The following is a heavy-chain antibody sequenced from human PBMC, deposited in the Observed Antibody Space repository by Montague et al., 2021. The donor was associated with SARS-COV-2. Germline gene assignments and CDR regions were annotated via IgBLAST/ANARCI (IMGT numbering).Heavy chain of an antibody. D-gene: IGHD6-19*01. Sequence: CAISGDSVSSNRAASNWIRHSPPTGLEWLGRTYYRSKWNNDYAVSVKSRMTIIAAASENQFSLQLNSVTPEDTAVYYCAGGWLRNGFDPWGQGTLVTVSS. J-gene: IGHJ5*02. CDR2: TYYRSKWNN. CDR3: AGGWLRNGFDP. V-gene: IGHV6-1*01. CDR1: GDSVSSNRAA.